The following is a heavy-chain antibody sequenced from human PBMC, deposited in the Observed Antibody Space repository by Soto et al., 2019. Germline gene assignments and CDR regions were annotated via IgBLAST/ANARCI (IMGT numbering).Heavy chain of an antibody. CDR1: GFIFSTYS. CDR2: ISSSSSTI. Sequence: PGGSLRLSCAASGFIFSTYSMNWVRQGPGKGLEWVSYISSSSSTIFYTDSVKGRFTVSRDNAKNSLYLQMNSLKASDTAMYYCARHSPLYYDFWSGSSLRTNTGSQSYYYYYGMDVWGQGTTVTISS. CDR3: ARHSPLYYDFWSGSSLRTNTGSQSYYYYYGMDV. D-gene: IGHD3-3*01. J-gene: IGHJ6*02. V-gene: IGHV3-48*01.